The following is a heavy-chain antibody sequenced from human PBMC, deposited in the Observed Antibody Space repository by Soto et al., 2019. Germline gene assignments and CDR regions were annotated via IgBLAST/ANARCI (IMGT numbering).Heavy chain of an antibody. V-gene: IGHV1-46*01. CDR1: GVTFTSYY. CDR3: AIKGGYCSGGSCYYFDY. D-gene: IGHD2-15*01. Sequence: ASVKVSCKASGVTFTSYYMHWVRQAPGQGLEWMGIINPSGGSTSYAQKFQGRVTMTRDTSTSTVYMELSSLRSEDTAVYYCAIKGGYCSGGSCYYFDYWGQGTLVTVSS. CDR2: INPSGGST. J-gene: IGHJ4*02.